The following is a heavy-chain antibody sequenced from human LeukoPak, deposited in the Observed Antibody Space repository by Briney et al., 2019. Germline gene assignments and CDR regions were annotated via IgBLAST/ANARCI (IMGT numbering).Heavy chain of an antibody. D-gene: IGHD2-21*02. V-gene: IGHV1-69*06. Sequence: ASVKVSCKASGGTFSSYAISWVRQAPGQGLEWMGRIIPIFGTANYAQKFQGRVTITADKSTSTAYMELSSLRSEDTAVYYCAKDRAGAYCTGDCRGYFELWGRGTLVTVSS. J-gene: IGHJ2*01. CDR3: AKDRAGAYCTGDCRGYFEL. CDR1: GGTFSSYA. CDR2: IIPIFGTA.